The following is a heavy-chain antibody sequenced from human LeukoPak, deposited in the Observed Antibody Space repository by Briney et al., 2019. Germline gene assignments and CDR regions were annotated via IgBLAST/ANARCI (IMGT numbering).Heavy chain of an antibody. CDR3: ARAIRGYSYGHFDY. Sequence: GGSLRLSCAASGFTLGNFWMSWVRQAPGKGLEWVSVIYSGGSTYYADSVKGRFTISRDNSKNTLYLQMNSLRAEDTAVYYCARAIRGYSYGHFDYWGQGTLVTVSS. CDR2: IYSGGST. D-gene: IGHD5-18*01. CDR1: GFTLGNFW. J-gene: IGHJ4*02. V-gene: IGHV3-53*01.